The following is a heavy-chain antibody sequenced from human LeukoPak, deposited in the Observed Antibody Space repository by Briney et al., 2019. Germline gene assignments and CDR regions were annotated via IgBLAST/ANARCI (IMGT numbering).Heavy chain of an antibody. Sequence: PGGSLRLSCAASGFTVSDYSMTWVRQAPGKGLEWVSAISGSGSYTDYADSVKGRFTISKDNSKNTVYMRMSSLRAEDTALYYCAKGNAFDPWGQGTLVTVSS. CDR2: ISGSGSYT. CDR1: GFTVSDYS. J-gene: IGHJ5*02. CDR3: AKGNAFDP. V-gene: IGHV3-23*01.